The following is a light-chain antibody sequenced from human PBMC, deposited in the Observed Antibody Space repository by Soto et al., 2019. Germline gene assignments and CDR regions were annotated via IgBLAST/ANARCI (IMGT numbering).Light chain of an antibody. V-gene: IGKV1-8*01. J-gene: IGKJ2*01. CDR2: AAS. CDR3: QQYYSYPPYT. CDR1: QGISSY. Sequence: AIRMTQSPSSFSASTGDRVTITCRASQGISSYLAWYQQKPGKAPKLLIYAASTLQSGVPSRFSGSGSGTDFNLTISYLQSEDFATYYCQQYYSYPPYTFGQGTKLEIK.